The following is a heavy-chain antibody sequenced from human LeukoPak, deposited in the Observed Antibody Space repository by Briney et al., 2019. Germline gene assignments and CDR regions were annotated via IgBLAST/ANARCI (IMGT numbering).Heavy chain of an antibody. CDR1: GGSISSYY. V-gene: IGHV4-59*01. D-gene: IGHD3-22*01. CDR2: IYYSGST. Sequence: LETLSLTCTVSGGSISSYYWSWVRQPPGKGLEWIGYIYYSGSTNYNPSLKSRVTISVDTSKNQFSLKLSSVTAADTAVYYCARAPPDYYDSSGPFGRFDYWGQGTLVTVSS. J-gene: IGHJ4*02. CDR3: ARAPPDYYDSSGPFGRFDY.